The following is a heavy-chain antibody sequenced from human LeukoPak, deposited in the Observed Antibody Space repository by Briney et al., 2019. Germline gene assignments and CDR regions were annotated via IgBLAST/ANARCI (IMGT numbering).Heavy chain of an antibody. CDR1: GFTFGDHA. CDR2: IRSQAYGGTT. J-gene: IGHJ6*02. CDR3: TRGPTQPWSYYGMDV. Sequence: PGRSLRLSCAASGFTFGDHAMSWVRQAPGKGLEWVGFIRSQAYGGTTEYAASVKGRFSISRDDSKSIAYLQMNSLKTEDTAVYYCTRGPTQPWSYYGMDVWGQGTTVIVS. D-gene: IGHD5-18*01. V-gene: IGHV3-49*04.